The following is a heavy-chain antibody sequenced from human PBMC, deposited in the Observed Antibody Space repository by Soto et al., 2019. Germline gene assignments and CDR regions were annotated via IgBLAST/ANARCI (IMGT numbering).Heavy chain of an antibody. D-gene: IGHD6-19*01. V-gene: IGHV3-23*01. J-gene: IGHJ4*02. CDR1: GFTFSSYA. CDR3: ASTSGYSSGWFLSSHDY. Sequence: VGSLRLSCAASGFTFSSYAMSWVRQAPGKGLEWVSAISGSGGSTYYADSVKGRFTISRDNSKNTLYLQMNSLRAEDTAVYYCASTSGYSSGWFLSSHDYWGQGTLVTVSS. CDR2: ISGSGGST.